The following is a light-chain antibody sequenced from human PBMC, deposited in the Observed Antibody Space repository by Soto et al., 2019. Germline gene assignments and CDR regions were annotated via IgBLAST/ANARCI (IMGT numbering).Light chain of an antibody. V-gene: IGKV1-39*01. CDR2: TVS. CDR1: QSISKY. Sequence: DIQMTQSPSSLSASVGDRVTITCRASQSISKYLNWYQQKPGKAPKLLIFTVSNLQSGVPSRFSDSGSGTDFILTISSLQPEDFATYYCQHSPITPQYTFGQGTKLEIK. CDR3: QHSPITPQYT. J-gene: IGKJ2*01.